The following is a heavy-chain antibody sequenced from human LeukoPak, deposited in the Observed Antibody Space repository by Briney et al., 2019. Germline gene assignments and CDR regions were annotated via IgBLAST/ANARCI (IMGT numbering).Heavy chain of an antibody. CDR1: GGTFSSYA. V-gene: IGHV1-69*04. CDR3: ARGLFRGWFDP. Sequence: ASVKVSCKASGGTFSSYAISWVRQAPGQGLEWMGRIIPILGIANHAQKFQGRVTITADKSTSTAYMELSSLRSEDTAVYYCARGLFRGWFDPWGQGTLVTVSS. J-gene: IGHJ5*02. D-gene: IGHD3-10*01. CDR2: IIPILGIA.